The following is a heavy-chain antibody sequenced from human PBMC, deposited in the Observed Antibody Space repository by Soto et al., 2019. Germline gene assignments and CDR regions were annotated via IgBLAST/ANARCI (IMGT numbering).Heavy chain of an antibody. Sequence: PSETLSLSCTVSGGSISSGSSYWGWIRQPPGKGLEWIGGINHSGNTYYNPSLKSRVTISVDTSKNQFSLKLSSVTAADTAVYYCARGHGGWFDPWGQGTLVTVSS. CDR3: ARGHGGWFDP. V-gene: IGHV4-39*07. CDR1: GGSISSGSSY. CDR2: INHSGNT. J-gene: IGHJ5*02.